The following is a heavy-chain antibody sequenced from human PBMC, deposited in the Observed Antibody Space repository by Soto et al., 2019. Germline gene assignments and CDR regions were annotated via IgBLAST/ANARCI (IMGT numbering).Heavy chain of an antibody. CDR3: ARPPYPGCINAVCYPLDY. CDR1: GYPFTSYY. V-gene: IGHV1-46*01. Sequence: QVQLVQSGAEVKKPGASVKISCKASGYPFTSYYMHWVRQAPGQGLELMGLINPSGGSPNYAQKLHARVAMTRDTSTSTVYMELNSLRSEDTAVYYCARPPYPGCINAVCYPLDYWGQGTLVTVSS. J-gene: IGHJ4*02. CDR2: INPSGGSP. D-gene: IGHD2-8*01.